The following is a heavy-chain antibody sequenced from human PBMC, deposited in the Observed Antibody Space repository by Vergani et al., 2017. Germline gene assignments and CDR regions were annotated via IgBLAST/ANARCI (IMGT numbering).Heavy chain of an antibody. D-gene: IGHD6-6*01. J-gene: IGHJ4*02. CDR1: GGTFSSYT. CDR3: ATIGIAARRQRDY. V-gene: IGHV1-69*01. CDR2: IIPIFGTS. Sequence: QVQLVQSGAEVKKPGSSVKVSCKASGGTFSSYTINWVRQAPGQGLEWMGGIIPIFGTSNSAQKFQGRVTITADESTSTAYMELSSLRSEDTAVYYCATIGIAARRQRDYWGQGTLVTVSS.